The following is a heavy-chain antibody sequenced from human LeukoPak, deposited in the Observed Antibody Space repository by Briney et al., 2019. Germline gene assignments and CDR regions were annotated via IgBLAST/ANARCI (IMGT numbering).Heavy chain of an antibody. D-gene: IGHD3-10*01. J-gene: IGHJ4*02. Sequence: SETLSLTRTVSGGSISSGGYYWSWIRQHPGKGLEWIGYIYYSGSTYYNPSLKSRVTISVDTSKNQFSLKLSSVTAADTAVYYCARDSYYGSGDYFDYWGQGTLVTVSS. CDR1: GGSISSGGYY. CDR2: IYYSGST. CDR3: ARDSYYGSGDYFDY. V-gene: IGHV4-31*03.